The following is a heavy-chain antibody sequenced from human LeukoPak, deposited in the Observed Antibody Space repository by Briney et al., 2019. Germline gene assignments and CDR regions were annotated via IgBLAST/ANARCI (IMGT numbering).Heavy chain of an antibody. CDR3: ARLPMAVTPHVDY. CDR1: GGSFSGYY. V-gene: IGHV4-59*01. CDR2: MYYSGTT. J-gene: IGHJ4*02. D-gene: IGHD2-21*02. Sequence: PSETLSLTCAVYGGSFSGYYWSWIRQSPGKGLEWIGFMYYSGTTNYNPSLKSRVTISLGMSKNQFSLKLSSVTAADTAVYYCARLPMAVTPHVDYWGQGTLVTVSS.